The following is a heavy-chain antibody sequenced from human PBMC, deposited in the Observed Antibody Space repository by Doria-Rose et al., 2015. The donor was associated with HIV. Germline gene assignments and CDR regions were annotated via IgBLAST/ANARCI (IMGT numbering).Heavy chain of an antibody. V-gene: IGHV3-7*05. CDR2: IKQDGSEK. CDR1: GFSFSNYW. J-gene: IGHJ4*02. Sequence: CVASGFSFSNYWMSWVRQAPGKGLEWVANIKQDGSEKYYVDSVKGRFTVSRDNAKNSMYLQMNSLRREDTATYYCASSGNYYPFDYWGQGILVIVSS. CDR3: ASSGNYYPFDY. D-gene: IGHD3-22*01.